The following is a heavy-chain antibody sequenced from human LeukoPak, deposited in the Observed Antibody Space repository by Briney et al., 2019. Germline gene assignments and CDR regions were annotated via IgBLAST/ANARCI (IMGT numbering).Heavy chain of an antibody. CDR1: GGSISSYY. CDR2: IYYSGST. J-gene: IGHJ4*01. D-gene: IGHD3-3*01. V-gene: IGHV4-59*08. CDR3: ARHRSGYFTPFRN. Sequence: SETLSLTCTVSGGSISSYYWNWIRQPPGKGLEWIGYIYYSGSTNYNPSLKSRLTISVDTSKNHFPLKLKSVTAADTAVYYCARHRSGYFTPFRNWGQGRLVTVSS.